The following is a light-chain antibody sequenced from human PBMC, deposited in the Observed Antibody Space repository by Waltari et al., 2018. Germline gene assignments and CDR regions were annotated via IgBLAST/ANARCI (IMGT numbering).Light chain of an antibody. J-gene: IGKJ1*01. V-gene: IGKV3-20*01. CDR1: QSVGRT. Sequence: EIVLTQSPASLSLSPGDRATLSCRASQSVGRTLAGYQQRPGQAPRLLIYDASSKATGIPDSFSGSGSGTDVSLTISRLEPEDFAVYYCQKYGTRPATFGQGTKVEVK. CDR2: DAS. CDR3: QKYGTRPAT.